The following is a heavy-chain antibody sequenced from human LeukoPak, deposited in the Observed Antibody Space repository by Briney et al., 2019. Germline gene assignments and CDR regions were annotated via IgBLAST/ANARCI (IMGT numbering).Heavy chain of an antibody. CDR2: ISGDGGIT. Sequence: PGGSLRHSCVASGFNFDDYAMDWVRQAPGRGLEWVSLISGDGGITYYADFVKGRFTISRDNSKNSLYLQMNSLRTEDTALYYCAKPQHYGRGDFDYWGQGTLVTVSS. V-gene: IGHV3-43*02. CDR3: AKPQHYGRGDFDY. D-gene: IGHD3-10*01. CDR1: GFNFDDYA. J-gene: IGHJ4*02.